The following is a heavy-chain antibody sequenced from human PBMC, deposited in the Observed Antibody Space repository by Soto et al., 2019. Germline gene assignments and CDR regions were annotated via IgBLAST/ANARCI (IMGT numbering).Heavy chain of an antibody. CDR2: INPSGGST. D-gene: IGHD5-12*01. CDR3: AREGSMVATPYYYYMDV. CDR1: GYTFTSYY. V-gene: IGHV1-46*03. Sequence: ASVKVSCKASGYTFTSYYMHWVRQAPGQGLEWMGIINPSGGSTSYAQKFQGRVTMTRDTSTSTVYMELSSLRSEDTAVYYCAREGSMVATPYYYYMDVWGKGTTVTVSS. J-gene: IGHJ6*03.